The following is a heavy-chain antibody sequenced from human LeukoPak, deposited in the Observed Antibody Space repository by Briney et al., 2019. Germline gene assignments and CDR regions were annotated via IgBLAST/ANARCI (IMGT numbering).Heavy chain of an antibody. CDR2: IYYSGST. J-gene: IGHJ5*02. D-gene: IGHD6-13*01. V-gene: IGHV4-59*12. Sequence: PSETLSLTRTVSGGSISSYYWSWIRQPPGKGLEWIGYIYYSGSTNYNPSLKSRVTISVDTSKNQFSLKLSSVTAADTAVYYCARGVDRGRIAAAGNNWFDPWGQGTLVTVSS. CDR3: ARGVDRGRIAAAGNNWFDP. CDR1: GGSISSYY.